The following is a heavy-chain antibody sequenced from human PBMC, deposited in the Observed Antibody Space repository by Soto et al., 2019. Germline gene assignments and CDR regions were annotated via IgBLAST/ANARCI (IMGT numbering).Heavy chain of an antibody. D-gene: IGHD3-10*01. CDR2: INHSGST. V-gene: IGHV4-34*01. Sequence: PSETLSLTCAVYGGSFSGYYWSWIRQPPGKGLEWIGEINHSGSTNYNPSLKSRVTISVDTSKNQFSLKLSSVTAADTAVYYCARGRIYYGSWSYPGSNWFDPWGQGTLVTVSS. J-gene: IGHJ5*02. CDR3: ARGRIYYGSWSYPGSNWFDP. CDR1: GGSFSGYY.